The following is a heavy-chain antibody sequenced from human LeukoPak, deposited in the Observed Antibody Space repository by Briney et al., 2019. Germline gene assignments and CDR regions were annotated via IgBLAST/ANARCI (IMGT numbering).Heavy chain of an antibody. CDR3: AKDVLGIAVAGLDY. V-gene: IGHV3-23*01. CDR2: ISGSGGST. D-gene: IGHD6-19*01. CDR1: GFTFSSYA. J-gene: IGHJ4*02. Sequence: GGSLRLSCAASGFTFSSYAMSWVRQAPGKGLEWVPAISGSGGSTYYADSVKGRFTISRDNSKNTLYLQMNSLRAEDTAVYYCAKDVLGIAVAGLDYWGQGTLVTVSS.